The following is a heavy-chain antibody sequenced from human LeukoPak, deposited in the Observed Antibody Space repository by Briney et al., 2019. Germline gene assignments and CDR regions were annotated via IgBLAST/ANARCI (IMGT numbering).Heavy chain of an antibody. D-gene: IGHD3-10*01. J-gene: IGHJ4*02. CDR2: ISGSGGST. CDR3: AISPDYYGSGSYFGPND. CDR1: GFTFSSYG. Sequence: GGSLRLSCAASGFTFSSYGMRWLRQAPGKGLEWVSAISGSGGSTYYADSVKGRFTISRDNSKNTLYLQMSSLRADDTAVYYCAISPDYYGSGSYFGPNDWGQGTLVTVSS. V-gene: IGHV3-23*01.